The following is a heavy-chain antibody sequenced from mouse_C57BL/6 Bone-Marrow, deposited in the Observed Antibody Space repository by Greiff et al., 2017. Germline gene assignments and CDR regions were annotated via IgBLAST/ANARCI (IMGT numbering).Heavy chain of an antibody. CDR1: GYTFTSYW. V-gene: IGHV1-69*01. CDR3: ARGGDCHWYFDV. Sequence: QVQLQQPGAELVMPGASVKLSCKASGYTFTSYWMHWVKQRPGQGLEWIGEIDPSDSYTNYNQKLKGKSTLTVDKSSSTAYMQLSSLTSEDSAVYYCARGGDCHWYFDVWGTGTTVTVSS. J-gene: IGHJ1*03. CDR2: IDPSDSYT.